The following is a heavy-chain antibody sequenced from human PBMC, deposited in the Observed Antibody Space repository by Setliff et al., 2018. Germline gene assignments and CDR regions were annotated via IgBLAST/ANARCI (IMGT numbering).Heavy chain of an antibody. Sequence: PGGSLRLSCAASGFTFSGYSMNWVRQAPGKGLEWIGSIYHSGSTYYNPSLRSRVTISLDTSKNQFSPKLTSVTAADTAVYYCAGGRRYDYGWDFDYWGQGTLVTVSS. CDR2: IYHSGST. D-gene: IGHD4-17*01. V-gene: IGHV4-38-2*01. J-gene: IGHJ4*02. CDR3: AGGRRYDYGWDFDY. CDR1: GFTFSGYS.